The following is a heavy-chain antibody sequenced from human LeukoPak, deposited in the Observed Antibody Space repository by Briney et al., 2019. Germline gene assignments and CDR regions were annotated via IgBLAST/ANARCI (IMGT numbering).Heavy chain of an antibody. V-gene: IGHV3-23*01. CDR1: GFTFSSYA. CDR3: AKDLRTVYYDSSGYYYPFDY. J-gene: IGHJ4*02. CDR2: ISGSGGST. Sequence: PGGSLRLSCAASGFTFSSYAMSWVRQAPGKGLEWVSAISGSGGSTYYADSVKGRFTISRDNSENTLYLQMNSLRAEDTAVYYCAKDLRTVYYDSSGYYYPFDYWGQGTLVTVSS. D-gene: IGHD3-22*01.